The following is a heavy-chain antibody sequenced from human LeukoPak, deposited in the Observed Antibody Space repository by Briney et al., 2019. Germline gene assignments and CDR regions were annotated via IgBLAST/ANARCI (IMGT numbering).Heavy chain of an antibody. Sequence: SQTLSLTCTVSGGSISSGGYYWSWIRQPPGKGLEWIGYIYHSGSTYYNPSLKSRVTISVDRSENQFSLKLSSVTAADTAVYYCAREGEDSSSFFDYWGQGTLVTVSS. J-gene: IGHJ4*02. CDR1: GGSISSGGYY. CDR2: IYHSGST. V-gene: IGHV4-30-2*01. CDR3: AREGEDSSSFFDY. D-gene: IGHD6-6*01.